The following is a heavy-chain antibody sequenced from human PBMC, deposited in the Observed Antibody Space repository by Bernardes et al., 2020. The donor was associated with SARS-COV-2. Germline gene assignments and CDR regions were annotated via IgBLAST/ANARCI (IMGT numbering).Heavy chain of an antibody. CDR2: INPNSGGT. V-gene: IGHV1-2*04. CDR3: AREAGITIFGVDEMGGFDY. J-gene: IGHJ4*02. D-gene: IGHD3-3*01. CDR1: GYTFTGYY. Sequence: ASVKVSCKASGYTFTGYYMHWVRQAPGQGLEWMGWINPNSGGTNYAQKFQGWVTMTRDTSISTAYMELSRLRSDDTAVYYCAREAGITIFGVDEMGGFDYWGQGTLVTVSS.